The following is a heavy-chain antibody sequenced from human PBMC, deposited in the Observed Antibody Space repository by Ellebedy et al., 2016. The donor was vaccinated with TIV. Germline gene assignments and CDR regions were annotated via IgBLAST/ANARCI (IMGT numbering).Heavy chain of an antibody. CDR1: GYTFTRYY. CDR3: ARDGNYIMIKFGGVPDY. J-gene: IGHJ4*02. Sequence: AASVKVSCKASGYTFTRYYMHWVRQAPGQGLEWMGIINPTGASTSYAQRFQGRVTMTRDTSTSTVYMELSSLRSEDTAVYYCARDGNYIMIKFGGVPDYWGQGTLVTVSS. CDR2: INPTGAST. V-gene: IGHV1-46*01. D-gene: IGHD3-16*01.